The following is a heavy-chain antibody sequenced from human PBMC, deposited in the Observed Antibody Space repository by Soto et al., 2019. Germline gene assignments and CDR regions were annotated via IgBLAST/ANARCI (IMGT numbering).Heavy chain of an antibody. CDR3: ARVSGIYYYGMDV. CDR1: GGSFSGYY. V-gene: IGHV4-34*01. Sequence: QVQLQQWGAGLLKASETLSLTCAVYGGSFSGYYWSWIRQPPGKGLEWIGEINHSGSTNYNPSLKSRVTISVDTSKNQFFLKLSSVTAADTAVYYCARVSGIYYYGMDVWGQGTTVTVSS. D-gene: IGHD3-10*01. CDR2: INHSGST. J-gene: IGHJ6*02.